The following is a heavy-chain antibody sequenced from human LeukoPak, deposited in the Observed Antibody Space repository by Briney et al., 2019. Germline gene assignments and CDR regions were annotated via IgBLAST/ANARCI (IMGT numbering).Heavy chain of an antibody. D-gene: IGHD5-12*01. CDR1: GFTFSSYA. V-gene: IGHV3-23*01. Sequence: QTGGSLRLSCAASGFTFSSYAMTWVRQAPGKGLEWVSGISGSGGRTYYADSVKGRFTISRDNSKNTLYLEMNSLRAEETAVYYCAKDHAYSGDDYFDYWGQGTLVTASS. J-gene: IGHJ4*02. CDR2: ISGSGGRT. CDR3: AKDHAYSGDDYFDY.